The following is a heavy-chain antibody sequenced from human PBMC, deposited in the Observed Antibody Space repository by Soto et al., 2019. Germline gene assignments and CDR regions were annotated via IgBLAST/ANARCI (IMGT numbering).Heavy chain of an antibody. J-gene: IGHJ3*01. CDR1: GGTFISYT. D-gene: IGHD5-12*01. V-gene: IGHV1-69*01. CDR2: ILPVFGTT. CDR3: ASRGGHDVLDR. Sequence: QVQLVQSGTEVKKPGSSVKVSCKASGGTFISYTFNWVRQAPGQGLEWMGEILPVFGTTNYVPKFQGRVAFTADAATATGYMELHSLRSEDTALYSCASRGGHDVLDRWGLGTMITVSS.